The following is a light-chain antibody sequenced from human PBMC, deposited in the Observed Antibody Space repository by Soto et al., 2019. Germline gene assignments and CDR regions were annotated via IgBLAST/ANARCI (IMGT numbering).Light chain of an antibody. Sequence: DIQMTQSPSTLSASVGDRVTITCRASQSISSWLAWYQQKPGKAPKLLIYKASSLESGVPSRFSGSGSGTEFTLTINSLQPDDFATYYCQQYNSYGTFGQGTKVEIK. CDR2: KAS. J-gene: IGKJ1*01. V-gene: IGKV1-5*03. CDR3: QQYNSYGT. CDR1: QSISSW.